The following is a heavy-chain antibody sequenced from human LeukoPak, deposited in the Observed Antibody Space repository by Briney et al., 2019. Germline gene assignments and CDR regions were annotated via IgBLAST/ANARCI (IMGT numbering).Heavy chain of an antibody. D-gene: IGHD6-19*01. J-gene: IGHJ4*02. CDR1: GYTFTAYY. CDR2: MNPNSGGT. V-gene: IGHV1-2*02. Sequence: ASVKVSFKTSGYTFTAYYIHWLRRAPGQGLEWLGWMNPNSGGTKYAQTFQGRVTLTRDTSISTAYLELSSLTSDDTAVYFCARQGSNSSGWYPVDDWGQGTLVTVSS. CDR3: ARQGSNSSGWYPVDD.